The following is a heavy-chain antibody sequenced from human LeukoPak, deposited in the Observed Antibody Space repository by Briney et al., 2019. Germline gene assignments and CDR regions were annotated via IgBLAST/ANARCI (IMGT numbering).Heavy chain of an antibody. CDR1: GFTFSSYW. Sequence: GGSLRLSCAGSGFTFSSYWMSWVRQAPGKGLEWVSAISGSGGSTYYADSVKGRFTISRDNSKNTLYLQMNSLRAEDTAAYYCAKEHSSSWDNFDYWGQGTLVTVSS. CDR2: ISGSGGST. J-gene: IGHJ4*02. V-gene: IGHV3-23*01. D-gene: IGHD6-13*01. CDR3: AKEHSSSWDNFDY.